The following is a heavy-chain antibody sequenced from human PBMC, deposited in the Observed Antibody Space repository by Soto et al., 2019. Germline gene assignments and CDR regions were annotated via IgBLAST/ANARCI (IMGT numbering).Heavy chain of an antibody. J-gene: IGHJ4*02. CDR2: ISYDGSNK. CDR1: GFPFTTYG. CDR3: VGGQYYFDY. D-gene: IGHD3-10*01. V-gene: IGHV3-30*03. Sequence: QVQLVESGGGVVQPGRSLRLSCAASGFPFTTYGMHWVREGPGKGLECVAVISYDGSNKYYADSVKGRFTISRDNSKNMLYLQMNSLRPEDTALYYCVGGQYYFDYRGQGTLVTVSS.